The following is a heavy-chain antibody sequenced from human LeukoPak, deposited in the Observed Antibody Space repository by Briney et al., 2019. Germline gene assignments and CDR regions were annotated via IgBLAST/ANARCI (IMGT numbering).Heavy chain of an antibody. CDR2: ISGSGITT. V-gene: IGHV3-23*01. CDR3: AKGSYYDSSGSFYFDY. D-gene: IGHD3-22*01. Sequence: GGSLRLSCAASGFTFSSYAMSWVRQAPGKGLEWVSTISGSGITTYYADSVKGRFTISRDNSKNTLYLQMNSLRAEDTAAYYCAKGSYYDSSGSFYFDYWGQGTLVTVSS. CDR1: GFTFSSYA. J-gene: IGHJ4*02.